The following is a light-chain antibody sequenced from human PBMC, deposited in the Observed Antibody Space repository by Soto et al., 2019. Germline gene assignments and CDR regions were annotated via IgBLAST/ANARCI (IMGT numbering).Light chain of an antibody. V-gene: IGLV1-40*01. CDR1: SSNIGAGYD. CDR3: QSYDSSLSVHWV. Sequence: QAVVTQPPSVSGAPGQRVTISCTGSSSNIGAGYDVHWYQQLPGTAPKLLIYGNSNRPSGVPDRFSGSKSGTSASLAITGLQAEDEADYYCQSYDSSLSVHWVSGGGTKLTVL. J-gene: IGLJ3*02. CDR2: GNS.